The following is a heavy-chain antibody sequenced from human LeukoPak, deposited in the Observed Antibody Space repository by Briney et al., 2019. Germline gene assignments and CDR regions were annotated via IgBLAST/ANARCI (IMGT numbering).Heavy chain of an antibody. CDR2: IYYSGST. CDR3: ARLTYDRGLWYFDY. J-gene: IGHJ4*02. V-gene: IGHV4-59*08. CDR1: GGSISRYY. Sequence: SETLSLTCTVSGGSISRYYWSWIRQPPGKGLEWIGYIYYSGSTNYNPSLKSRVTISVDTSKNQFSLKLSSVTAADTAVYYCARLTYDRGLWYFDYWGQGTLVTVSS. D-gene: IGHD3-10*02.